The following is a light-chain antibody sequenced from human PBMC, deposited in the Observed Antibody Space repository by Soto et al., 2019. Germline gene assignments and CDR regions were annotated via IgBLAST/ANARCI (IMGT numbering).Light chain of an antibody. CDR2: VAS. CDR1: QSVSSN. Sequence: RVMTQSPATLSVAPWEIATLSCSSIQSVSSNLAWYQQKPCQSPRLLIYVASTRATGIPARFSGSGSGTEFTLTISSLQSEDFAVYYCQQYNNWPPWTFGQGTKVDIK. CDR3: QQYNNWPPWT. J-gene: IGKJ1*01. V-gene: IGKV3-15*01.